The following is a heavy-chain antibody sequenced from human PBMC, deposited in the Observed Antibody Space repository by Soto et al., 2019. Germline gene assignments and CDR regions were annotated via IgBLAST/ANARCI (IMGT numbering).Heavy chain of an antibody. J-gene: IGHJ5*02. CDR2: ISYDGSNK. Sequence: GSLSRSCAASGFTLSSYGMHWVRQAPGKGLEWVAVISYDGSNKYYTDSVKGRFTISRDNSKNTLYLQMNSLSAEDTAVYYCANPGKWFDPWGQGTLVTVSS. CDR3: ANPGKWFDP. D-gene: IGHD3-10*01. CDR1: GFTLSSYG. V-gene: IGHV3-30*18.